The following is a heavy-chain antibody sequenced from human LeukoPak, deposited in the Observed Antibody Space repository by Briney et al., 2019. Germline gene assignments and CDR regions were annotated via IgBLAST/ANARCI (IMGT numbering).Heavy chain of an antibody. CDR1: GFTVSGNY. V-gene: IGHV3-48*01. CDR3: ATEMGDY. Sequence: GGSLRLSCAASGFTVSGNYMSWVRQAPGKGLEWVSYISSSSSTIYYADSVKGRFTISRDNGKNSLYLQMNSLRAEDTAVYYCATEMGDYWGQGTLVTVSS. J-gene: IGHJ4*02. D-gene: IGHD2-8*01. CDR2: ISSSSSTI.